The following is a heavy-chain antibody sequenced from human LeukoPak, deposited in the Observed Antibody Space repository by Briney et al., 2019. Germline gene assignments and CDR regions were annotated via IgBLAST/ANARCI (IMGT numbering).Heavy chain of an antibody. CDR2: IYSSGST. Sequence: PSETLSLSCTVSGGSISGGGYYCGWIRQHPGKGLGWIGYIYSSGSTYYNPSLKRRVTISVDTSKNQFSLKLSSVPAADTAVYYCATGTSRDGYNYAYWGQGTLVTVSS. CDR1: GGSISGGGYY. V-gene: IGHV4-31*03. D-gene: IGHD5-24*01. J-gene: IGHJ4*02. CDR3: ATGTSRDGYNYAY.